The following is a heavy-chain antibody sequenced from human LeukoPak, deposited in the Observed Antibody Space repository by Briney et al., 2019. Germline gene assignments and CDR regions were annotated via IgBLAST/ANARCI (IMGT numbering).Heavy chain of an antibody. D-gene: IGHD2-21*01. CDR1: RFTFSSYS. Sequence: GGSLRLSCAASRFTFSSYSMNWVSRAPGKGLEWVSSISSSSTYIYYADSVKGRFTISRDNAKNSLYLQMNSLRAEDTAVYYCAMVASSSAPSDYWGQGTLVTVSS. V-gene: IGHV3-21*01. J-gene: IGHJ4*02. CDR2: ISSSSTYI. CDR3: AMVASSSAPSDY.